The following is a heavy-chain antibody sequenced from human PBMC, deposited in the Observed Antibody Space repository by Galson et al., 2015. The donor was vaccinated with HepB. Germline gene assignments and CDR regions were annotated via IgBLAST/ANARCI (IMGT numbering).Heavy chain of an antibody. V-gene: IGHV3-66*01. CDR3: ARGRPLEWLLFVEADRYYFDY. CDR1: GFTVSSNY. Sequence: SLRLSCAASGFTVSSNYMSWVRQAPGKGLEWVSVIYSGGSTYYADSVKGRFTISRDNSKNTLYLQMNSLRAWDTAVYYCARGRPLEWLLFVEADRYYFDYWGQGTLVTVSS. J-gene: IGHJ4*02. CDR2: IYSGGST. D-gene: IGHD3-3*01.